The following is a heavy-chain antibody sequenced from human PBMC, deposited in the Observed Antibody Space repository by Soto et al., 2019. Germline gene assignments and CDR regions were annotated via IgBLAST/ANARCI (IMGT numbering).Heavy chain of an antibody. CDR1: GGTFSSYA. Sequence: QVQLVQSGAEVRKPGSSVKVSCKASGGTFSSYAISWVRQAPGQGLEWMGGIIPIFGTANYAQKFQGRVTITADESTSTAYMELSRLRSEDTAVYYCASEGYSSSSQAFDIWGQGTMVTVSS. CDR3: ASEGYSSSSQAFDI. CDR2: IIPIFGTA. V-gene: IGHV1-69*01. D-gene: IGHD6-6*01. J-gene: IGHJ3*02.